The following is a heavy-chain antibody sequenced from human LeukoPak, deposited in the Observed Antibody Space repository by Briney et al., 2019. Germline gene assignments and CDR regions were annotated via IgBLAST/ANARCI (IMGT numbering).Heavy chain of an antibody. Sequence: SETLSLTCTVSGGSISSGGYYWSWIRQHPGKGLEWIGYIYYSGSTYYNPSLKSRVTISVDTSKNQFSLKLSSVTAADTAVYYCARGIEVVPAAPTLFDYWGQGTLVTVSS. CDR1: GGSISSGGYY. J-gene: IGHJ4*02. V-gene: IGHV4-31*03. CDR3: ARGIEVVPAAPTLFDY. CDR2: IYYSGST. D-gene: IGHD2-2*01.